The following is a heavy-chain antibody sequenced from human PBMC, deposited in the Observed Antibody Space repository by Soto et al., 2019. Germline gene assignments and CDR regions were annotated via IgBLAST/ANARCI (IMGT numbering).Heavy chain of an antibody. CDR1: GYTFTGNY. Sequence: AAGKPSCKASGYTFTGNYMHWVRQAPGQGLEWMGWINPNSGGTNYAQKFQGRVTMTRDTSISTAYMELSRLRSDDTAVYYCERGYNFIAVAGYRYYWG. CDR3: ERGYNFIAVAGYRYY. D-gene: IGHD6-19*01. J-gene: IGHJ4*01. V-gene: IGHV1-2*02. CDR2: INPNSGGT.